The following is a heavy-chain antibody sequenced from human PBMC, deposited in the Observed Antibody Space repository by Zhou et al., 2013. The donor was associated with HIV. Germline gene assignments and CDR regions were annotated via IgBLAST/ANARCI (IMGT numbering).Heavy chain of an antibody. CDR3: ARGLPPLTTPISYYYMDV. D-gene: IGHD3-3*01. J-gene: IGHJ6*03. V-gene: IGHV4-34*01. CDR2: INHSGST. CDR1: GGSFSGHY. Sequence: VQLQQWGAGLLKPSETLSLTCAVYGGSFSGHYWNWIRQPPGKGLEWIGEINHSGSTNYNPSLKSRVTISVDTSKNQFSLKLSSVTAADTAVYYCARGLPPLTTPISYYYMDVWGKGTTVTVSS.